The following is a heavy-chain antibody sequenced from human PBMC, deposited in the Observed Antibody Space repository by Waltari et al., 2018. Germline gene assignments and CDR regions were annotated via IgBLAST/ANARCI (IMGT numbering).Heavy chain of an antibody. CDR3: ARESITIFGVVMTYYFDC. Sequence: EVQLVESGGGLVKPGGSLRLSCAASGFTFSSYSMNWVRQAPGQGLGWVSSISSSSSYIYYAGSVEGRYTIPRDNAKNSLYLRMGHLRAEDTAVYYCARESITIFGVVMTYYFDCWGRATLVAVSS. V-gene: IGHV3-21*01. CDR1: GFTFSSYS. D-gene: IGHD3-3*01. CDR2: ISSSSSYI. J-gene: IGHJ4*01.